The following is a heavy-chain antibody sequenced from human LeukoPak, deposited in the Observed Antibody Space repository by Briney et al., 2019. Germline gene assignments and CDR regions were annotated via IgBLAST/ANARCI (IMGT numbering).Heavy chain of an antibody. J-gene: IGHJ6*03. D-gene: IGHD2-15*01. CDR1: GFTFSSYS. CDR3: ARDAELKGYCSGGSCYSYYYYYMDV. CDR2: ISSSSSYI. V-gene: IGHV3-21*01. Sequence: GGSLRLSCAASGFTFSSYSMNWVRQAPGKGLGWVSSISSSSSYIYYADSVKGRFTISRDNAKNSLYLQMNSLRAEDTAVYYCARDAELKGYCSGGSCYSYYYYYMDVWGKGTTVTVSS.